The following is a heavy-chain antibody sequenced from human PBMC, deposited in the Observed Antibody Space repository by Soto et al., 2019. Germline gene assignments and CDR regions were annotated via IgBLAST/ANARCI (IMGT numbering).Heavy chain of an antibody. J-gene: IGHJ4*02. V-gene: IGHV4-59*01. Sequence: SDTLSLTCTVSGGSTSTYYWNWIRQPPNKGLEWIGKIHNSGSANYNPSLKSRVTISVDTSKNLFSLKLNSVTAADTALYYCARENYDGSGAPFFDFWGQGTLVTVSS. CDR2: IHNSGSA. D-gene: IGHD3-22*01. CDR1: GGSTSTYY. CDR3: ARENYDGSGAPFFDF.